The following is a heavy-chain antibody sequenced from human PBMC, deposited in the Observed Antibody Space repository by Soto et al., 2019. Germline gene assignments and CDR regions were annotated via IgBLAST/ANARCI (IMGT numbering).Heavy chain of an antibody. CDR3: AGCSSTSCYPKWLVHAFDI. CDR2: IIPIFGTA. D-gene: IGHD2-2*01. V-gene: IGHV1-69*13. J-gene: IGHJ3*02. CDR1: GGTFSSYA. Sequence: ASVKVSCKASGGTFSSYAISWARQAPGQGLEWMGGIIPIFGTANYAQKFQGRVTITADESTSTAYMELSSLRSEDTAVYYCAGCSSTSCYPKWLVHAFDIWGQGTMVTVSS.